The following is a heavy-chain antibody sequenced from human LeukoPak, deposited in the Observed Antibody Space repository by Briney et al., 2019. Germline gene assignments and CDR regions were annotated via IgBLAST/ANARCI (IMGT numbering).Heavy chain of an antibody. CDR1: GNSLSSYY. D-gene: IGHD3-10*01. J-gene: IGHJ4*02. V-gene: IGHV4-59*01. CDR3: VRGASMVVPFDY. Sequence: PSETQSLTCTVSGNSLSSYYYSWIRQPPGEGLEWIGCMYYSGITDSNPSLKSRVSISVDPSNNRFSLKLSSVNVADTAIYYCVRGASMVVPFDYWGQGTLVTVSS. CDR2: MYYSGIT.